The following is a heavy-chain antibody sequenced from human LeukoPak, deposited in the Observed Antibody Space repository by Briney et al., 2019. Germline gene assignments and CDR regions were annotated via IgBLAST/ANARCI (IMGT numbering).Heavy chain of an antibody. Sequence: GASVKVSCKASGYTFTSYYMHWVRQAPGQGLEWMGLINPSGGSTSYAQKFKGRVTMTRDTSTSTVYMELSSLRSEDTAVYYCARAPTYYYDSSGYYHDYWGQGTLVTVSS. V-gene: IGHV1-46*01. CDR3: ARAPTYYYDSSGYYHDY. D-gene: IGHD3-22*01. CDR1: GYTFTSYY. CDR2: INPSGGST. J-gene: IGHJ4*02.